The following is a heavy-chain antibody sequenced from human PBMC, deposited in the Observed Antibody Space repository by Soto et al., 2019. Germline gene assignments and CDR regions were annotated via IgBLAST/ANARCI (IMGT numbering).Heavy chain of an antibody. CDR3: ARSLLQGDF. J-gene: IGHJ4*02. V-gene: IGHV1-46*01. Sequence: QVQLVQSGAEVKKPGASVKVSCKASGYTFIHYYIHWVRQAPGQGLEWMAIINPNGGSTNYAQKFRGRVTVTSDTSTTTVSMELNILGYDDTAVYFCARSLLQGDFWGQGTLVTVSS. CDR2: INPNGGST. CDR1: GYTFIHYY. D-gene: IGHD2-21*01.